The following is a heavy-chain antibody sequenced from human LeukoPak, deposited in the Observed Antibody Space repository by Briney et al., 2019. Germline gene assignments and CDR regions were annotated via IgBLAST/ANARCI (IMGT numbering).Heavy chain of an antibody. D-gene: IGHD3-10*01. J-gene: IGHJ4*02. CDR3: AKGPIRSMVRGVLIDY. CDR1: GFTFSSYG. Sequence: GGTLRLSCAASGFTFSSYGMSWVRQAPGKGLEWVSAISDSGGSTYYADSVKGRFTISRDNSKNTLYLQMNSLRAEDTAVYYCAKGPIRSMVRGVLIDYWGQGTLVTVSS. CDR2: ISDSGGST. V-gene: IGHV3-23*01.